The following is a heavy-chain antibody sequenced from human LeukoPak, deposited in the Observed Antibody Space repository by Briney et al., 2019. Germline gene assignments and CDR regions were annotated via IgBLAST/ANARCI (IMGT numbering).Heavy chain of an antibody. V-gene: IGHV7-4-1*02. CDR2: INSNTGNP. D-gene: IGHD2/OR15-2a*01. J-gene: IGHJ4*02. CDR1: GYTFTSSA. Sequence: GASVKVSCKASGYTFTSSALTWLRQAPGQGLEWMGWINSNTGNPTYAQDFTGRFVFSLDTSVSTAYLHISSLKAEDSAVCYCARPKRLCPSSTCYSDFDYWGQGTLVTVSS. CDR3: ARPKRLCPSSTCYSDFDY.